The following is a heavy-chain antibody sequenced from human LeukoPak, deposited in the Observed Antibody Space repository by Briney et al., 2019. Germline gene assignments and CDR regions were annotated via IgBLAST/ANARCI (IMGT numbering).Heavy chain of an antibody. D-gene: IGHD3-10*01. CDR3: ARQFRWFGELWDNWFDP. CDR1: GGSISSSSYY. J-gene: IGHJ5*02. CDR2: IYYSGNT. Sequence: SSETLSLTCTVSGGSISSSSYYWGWIRQPPGKGLEWIGSIYYSGNTYYNPSLKSRVTISVDTSKNQFSLKLSSVTAADTAVYYCARQFRWFGELWDNWFDPWGQGTLVTVSS. V-gene: IGHV4-39*01.